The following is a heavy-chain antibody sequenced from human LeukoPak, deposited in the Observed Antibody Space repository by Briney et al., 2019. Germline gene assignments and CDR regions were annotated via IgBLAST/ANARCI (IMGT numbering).Heavy chain of an antibody. CDR1: GYNFTRYL. J-gene: IGHJ5*02. CDR3: ARSLMVRGVIRWFDP. V-gene: IGHV5-51*01. CDR2: IYPGDSDT. Sequence: GASLEISCQGSGYNFTRYLIGWVRPLPGKGLAWGGIIYPGDSDTKYSPSFQGQVTISADKSISTAYLQWSSLKASDTAMYYCARSLMVRGVIRWFDPWGQGTLVTVSS. D-gene: IGHD3-10*01.